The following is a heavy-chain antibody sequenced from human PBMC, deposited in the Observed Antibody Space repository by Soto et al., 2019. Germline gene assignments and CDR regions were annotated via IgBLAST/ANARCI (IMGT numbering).Heavy chain of an antibody. J-gene: IGHJ4*02. CDR1: GVSISSYY. D-gene: IGHD6-6*01. V-gene: IGHV4-59*01. Sequence: SETLSLTCTVSGVSISSYYWNWIRQPPGKGLEWIGFLYSSGSTKYNPSLNSRVTILVDTSKNQFSLKLSSVTAADAAVYYCARAIAGRPDVFDYWGQGTLVTVSS. CDR2: LYSSGST. CDR3: ARAIAGRPDVFDY.